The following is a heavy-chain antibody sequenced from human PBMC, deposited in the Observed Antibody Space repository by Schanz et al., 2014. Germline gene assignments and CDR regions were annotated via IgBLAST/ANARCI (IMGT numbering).Heavy chain of an antibody. CDR2: ISPSSSYI. CDR1: GFTFSSYN. V-gene: IGHV3-21*02. CDR3: ARDGAGRAPDAFDI. Sequence: EVQLVESGGGLVRPGDSLRLSCAASGFTFSSYNINWVRQAPGKGLEYISSISPSSSYIYYADSVKGRFTISRDNAKNSLYLQMNSLRAEDTAVYYCARDGAGRAPDAFDIWGQGTMVTVSS. D-gene: IGHD1-26*01. J-gene: IGHJ3*02.